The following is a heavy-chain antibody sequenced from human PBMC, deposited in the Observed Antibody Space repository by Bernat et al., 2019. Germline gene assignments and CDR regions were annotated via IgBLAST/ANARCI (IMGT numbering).Heavy chain of an antibody. CDR2: IYYSGST. D-gene: IGHD4-23*01. Sequence: QVQLQESGPGLVKPSQTLSLTCPVSGGSISSGDYYWSWIRQPPGKGLEWIGYIYYSGSTYYNPSLKSRVTISVDTSKNQFSLKLSSVTAADTAVYYCARDGAVVTPYYYYGMDVWGQGTTVTVSS. J-gene: IGHJ6*02. V-gene: IGHV4-30-4*01. CDR3: ARDGAVVTPYYYYGMDV. CDR1: GGSISSGDYY.